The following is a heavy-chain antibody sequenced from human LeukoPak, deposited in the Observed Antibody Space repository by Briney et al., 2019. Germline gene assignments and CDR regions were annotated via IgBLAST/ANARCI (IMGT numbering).Heavy chain of an antibody. J-gene: IGHJ4*02. V-gene: IGHV1-18*01. CDR2: ISPYNGNP. D-gene: IGHD3-10*01. CDR1: GYSFRSYG. CDR3: ARSFRAIDHYLDS. Sequence: GASVKVSCKASGYSFRSYGINWVRQAPGQGLEWMGWISPYNGNPNFAQSLQGRVTLTTDTSTSAAYMELRSLRTGDTAVYYCARSFRAIDHYLDSWGQGTLITVS.